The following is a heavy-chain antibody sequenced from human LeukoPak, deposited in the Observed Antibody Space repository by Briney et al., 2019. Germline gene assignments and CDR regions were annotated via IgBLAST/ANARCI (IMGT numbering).Heavy chain of an antibody. CDR1: GVSVNAYS. CDR3: ARIRCGHTDDRCYNY. CDR2: ISHSGGT. V-gene: IGHV4-34*01. Sequence: SETLSLTCAVQGVSVNAYSWSWIRRSPGKGLEWIGEISHSGGTNYNPSLKSRATISVDTSENQFSLRVTSVTAADMAVYYCARIRCGHTDDRCYNYWGQGTLVTVSS. J-gene: IGHJ4*02. D-gene: IGHD2-8*01.